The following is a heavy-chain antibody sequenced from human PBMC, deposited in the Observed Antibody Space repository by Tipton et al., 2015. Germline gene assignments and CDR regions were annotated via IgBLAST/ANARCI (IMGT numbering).Heavy chain of an antibody. CDR1: GFTFSTYW. V-gene: IGHV3-7*03. CDR2: IKEDGREK. CDR3: AKDIAPTVTHVGHFDY. J-gene: IGHJ4*02. D-gene: IGHD4-17*01. Sequence: SLRLSCAASGFTFSTYWMTWVRQAPGKGLEWVANIKEDGREKYYVDSVEGRFTISRDNAKNSLYLQMNSLRTEDTAFYYCAKDIAPTVTHVGHFDYWGQGTLVTVSS.